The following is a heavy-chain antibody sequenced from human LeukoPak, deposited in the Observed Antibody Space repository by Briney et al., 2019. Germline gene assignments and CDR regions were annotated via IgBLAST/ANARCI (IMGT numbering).Heavy chain of an antibody. Sequence: GASVKVSCKASGYTFTGYYMHWVRQAPGQGLEWMGWINPSSGGTNYAQKFQGRVTMTRDTSISTAYMELSRLRSDDTAVYYCAPGEELSYFDYWGQGTLVTVSS. V-gene: IGHV1-2*02. D-gene: IGHD3-10*01. CDR3: APGEELSYFDY. J-gene: IGHJ4*02. CDR2: INPSSGGT. CDR1: GYTFTGYY.